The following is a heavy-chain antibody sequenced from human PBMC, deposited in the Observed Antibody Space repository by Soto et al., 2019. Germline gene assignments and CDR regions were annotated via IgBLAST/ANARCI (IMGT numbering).Heavy chain of an antibody. CDR2: IKQDGSEK. V-gene: IGHV3-7*03. Sequence: PGGSLRLSCAASGFTFSSYWMSWVRQAPGKGLEWVANIKQDGSEKYYVDSVKGRFTISRDNAKNSLYLQMNSLRAEDTAVYYCARVPYSSSYRPPYYFDYWGQGTLVTVSS. CDR3: ARVPYSSSYRPPYYFDY. J-gene: IGHJ4*02. D-gene: IGHD6-6*01. CDR1: GFTFSSYW.